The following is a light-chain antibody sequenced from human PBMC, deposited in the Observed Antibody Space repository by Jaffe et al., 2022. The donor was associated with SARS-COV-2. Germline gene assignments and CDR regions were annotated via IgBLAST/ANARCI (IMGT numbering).Light chain of an antibody. CDR2: GVT. J-gene: IGLJ3*02. Sequence: QSALTQPASVSGSPGQSITISCTGTSSDVGGYDYVSWYRQYPGKTPEVIIHGVTDRPSGVSNRFSGSKSGNTASLTISGLQAEDEAVYYCNSYTSSAGRVFGGGTKLTVL. CDR3: NSYTSSAGRV. V-gene: IGLV2-14*01. CDR1: SSDVGGYDY.